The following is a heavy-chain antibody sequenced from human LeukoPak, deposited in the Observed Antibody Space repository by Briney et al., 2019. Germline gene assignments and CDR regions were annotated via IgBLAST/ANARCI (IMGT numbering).Heavy chain of an antibody. J-gene: IGHJ5*02. D-gene: IGHD5-18*01. CDR3: ARGPLWLRVRGLDWFDP. V-gene: IGHV1-8*01. Sequence: ASVKVSCKASGYTCTSYDINWVRQATGQGLEWMGWMNPNSGNTGYAQKFQGRVTMTRNTSISTAYMELSSLRSEDTAVYYCARGPLWLRVRGLDWFDPWGQGTLVTVSS. CDR1: GYTCTSYD. CDR2: MNPNSGNT.